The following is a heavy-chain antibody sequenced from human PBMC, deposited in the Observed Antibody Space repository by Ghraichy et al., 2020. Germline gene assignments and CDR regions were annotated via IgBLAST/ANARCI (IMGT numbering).Heavy chain of an antibody. Sequence: SCAASGFTFSRYGMHWVRQAPGKGLEWVALRSPDEKTQYYADSVKGRFTVSRDDSKNTLFLQMNNLSPEDTGMYYCAKGEDGSPDYWGQGTLVIVSS. CDR3: AKGEDGSPDY. D-gene: IGHD1-26*01. CDR2: RSPDEKTQ. CDR1: GFTFSRYG. V-gene: IGHV3-30*18. J-gene: IGHJ4*02.